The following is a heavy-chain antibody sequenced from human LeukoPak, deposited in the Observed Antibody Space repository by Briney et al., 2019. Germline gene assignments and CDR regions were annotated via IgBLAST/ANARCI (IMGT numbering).Heavy chain of an antibody. Sequence: ASVKVSCKASGYTFTSYGISWVRQAPGQGLECMGWISAYNGNTNYAQKLQGRVTMTTDTSTSTAYMELRSLRSDDTAVYYCARDLRGYSYGYYFDYWGQGTLVTVPS. CDR2: ISAYNGNT. J-gene: IGHJ4*02. V-gene: IGHV1-18*01. CDR1: GYTFTSYG. CDR3: ARDLRGYSYGYYFDY. D-gene: IGHD5-18*01.